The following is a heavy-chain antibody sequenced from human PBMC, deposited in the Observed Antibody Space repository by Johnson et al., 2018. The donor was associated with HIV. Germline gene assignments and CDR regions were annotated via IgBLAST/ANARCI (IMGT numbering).Heavy chain of an antibody. V-gene: IGHV3-23*01. CDR2: ISGSGGST. Sequence: EVQLLESGGGLVQPGGSMRLSCAASGFTFSSYAMSWVRQAPGKGLEWISAISGSGGSTYYADSVKGRFTISRDNSKNTLYLQMNSLRAEDTAVYYCAKVEPVTTVTTGAFDIWGQGTMVTVSS. J-gene: IGHJ3*02. CDR1: GFTFSSYA. CDR3: AKVEPVTTVTTGAFDI. D-gene: IGHD4-11*01.